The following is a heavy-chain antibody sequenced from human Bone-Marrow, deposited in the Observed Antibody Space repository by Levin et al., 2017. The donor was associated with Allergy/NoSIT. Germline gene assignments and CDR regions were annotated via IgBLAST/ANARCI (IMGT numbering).Heavy chain of an antibody. CDR1: GGTFSSYA. Sequence: SVKVSCKASGGTFSSYAISWVRQAPGQGLEWMGGIIPIFGTANYAQKFQGRVTITADESTSTAYMELSSLRSEDTAVYYCAREPKYFDPGNLNDYYYYGMDVWGQGTTVTVSS. D-gene: IGHD3-9*01. V-gene: IGHV1-69*13. CDR2: IIPIFGTA. CDR3: AREPKYFDPGNLNDYYYYGMDV. J-gene: IGHJ6*02.